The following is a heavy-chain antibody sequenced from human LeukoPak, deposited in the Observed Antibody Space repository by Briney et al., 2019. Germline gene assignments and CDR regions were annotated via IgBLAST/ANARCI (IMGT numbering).Heavy chain of an antibody. CDR2: MNPNSGNT. J-gene: IGHJ5*02. CDR3: ARWANERPHDDSSHGFDP. Sequence: GASVKVSCKASGYTFTSYDINWVRQATGQGLEWMGWMNPNSGNTGYAQKFQGRVTMTRNTSISTAYMELSSLRSEDTAVYCCARWANERPHDDSSHGFDPWGQGTLVTVSS. CDR1: GYTFTSYD. V-gene: IGHV1-8*01. D-gene: IGHD4-11*01.